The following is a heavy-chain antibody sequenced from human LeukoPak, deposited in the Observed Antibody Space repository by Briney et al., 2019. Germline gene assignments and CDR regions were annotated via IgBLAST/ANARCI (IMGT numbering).Heavy chain of an antibody. J-gene: IGHJ5*02. V-gene: IGHV4-39*01. D-gene: IGHD3-9*01. CDR1: GGSISSSSYY. CDR2: IYYSGST. CDR3: AGPYYDILTGAITGVDP. Sequence: SETLSLTCTVSGGSISSSSYYWGWIRQPPGKGLEWIGSIYYSGSTYYNPSLKSRVTISVDTSKNQFSLKLSSVTAADTAVYYCAGPYYDILTGAITGVDPWGQGTLVTVSS.